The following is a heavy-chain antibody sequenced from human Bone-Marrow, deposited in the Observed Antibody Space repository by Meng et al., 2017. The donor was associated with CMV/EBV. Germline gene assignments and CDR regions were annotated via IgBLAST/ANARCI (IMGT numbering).Heavy chain of an antibody. CDR1: GFTFSTYS. Sequence: GESLKISCPASGFTFSTYSMNWVRQAPGKGLEWVSSISSSSSYVYYADSVKGRFTVSRDNAKNSLYLQMNSLRAEGTAVYFCARQYSSSGFFDYWGQGTLVTVSS. CDR2: ISSSSSYV. J-gene: IGHJ4*02. D-gene: IGHD6-6*01. V-gene: IGHV3-21*01. CDR3: ARQYSSSGFFDY.